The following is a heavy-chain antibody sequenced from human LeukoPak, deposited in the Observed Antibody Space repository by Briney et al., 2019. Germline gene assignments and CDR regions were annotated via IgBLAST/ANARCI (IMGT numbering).Heavy chain of an antibody. Sequence: GGSLRLSCVASGFTFSSFAMTWVRQAPGKGLEWVSSIGGSGCNPNYEASVRGCFTTSRDNYNNTLYLQMNRRTAEDTAVYYGGRGPNGNYVGAFEFWGQGTLVSVS. J-gene: IGHJ3*01. V-gene: IGHV3-23*01. CDR2: IGGSGCNP. CDR1: GFTFSSFA. CDR3: GRGPNGNYVGAFEF. D-gene: IGHD4-11*01.